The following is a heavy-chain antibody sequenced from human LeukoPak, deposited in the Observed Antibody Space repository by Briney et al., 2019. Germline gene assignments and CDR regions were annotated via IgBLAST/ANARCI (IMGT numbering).Heavy chain of an antibody. Sequence: GGSLRLSCAASGFTFSSYWMHWVRQAPGKGLVWVSRLNSDGSSTVYADSVKGRFTISRDNAENRLYLQMNSLRVEDTAVYYCARVALSQGLDAWGQGTLVTVSS. V-gene: IGHV3-74*01. CDR2: LNSDGSST. D-gene: IGHD3-10*01. CDR3: ARVALSQGLDA. J-gene: IGHJ5*02. CDR1: GFTFSSYW.